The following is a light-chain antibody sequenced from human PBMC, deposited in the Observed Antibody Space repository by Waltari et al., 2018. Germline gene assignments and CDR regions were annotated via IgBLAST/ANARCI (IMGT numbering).Light chain of an antibody. CDR1: QSISSH. CDR2: AAS. CDR3: QQSYSTPQT. J-gene: IGKJ2*01. V-gene: IGKV1-39*01. Sequence: IQMTQSPSSLSASVGDRVTITCRASQSISSHLNWYQQKPGKAPKLLIYAASSLQSGVPSRFSGSGSGTDFTLTISSLQPEDFATYYCQQSYSTPQTFGQGTKLEIK.